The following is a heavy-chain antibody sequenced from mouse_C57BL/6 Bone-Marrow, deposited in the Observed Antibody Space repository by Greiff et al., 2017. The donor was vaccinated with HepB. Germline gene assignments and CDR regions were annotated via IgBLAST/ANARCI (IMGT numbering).Heavy chain of an antibody. CDR1: GFTFSNYW. Sequence: DVHLVESGGGLVQPGGSMKLSCVASGFTFSNYWMNWVRQSPEKGLEWVAQIRLKSDNYATHYAESVKGRFTISRDDSKSSVYLQMNNLRAEDTGIYYCTGPYDLDVWGTGTTVTVSS. D-gene: IGHD2-4*01. V-gene: IGHV6-3*01. CDR3: TGPYDLDV. CDR2: IRLKSDNYAT. J-gene: IGHJ1*03.